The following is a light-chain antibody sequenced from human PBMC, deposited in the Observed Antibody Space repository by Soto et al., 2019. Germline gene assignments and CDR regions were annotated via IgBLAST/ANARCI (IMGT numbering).Light chain of an antibody. Sequence: ELVLTQSPGTLSLSPGERATLSCRASQSVSNNYLAWYQQKPGQAPRLLIYGASSRATGIPPGFSGNGSGTDFTLTISRLEPEDFAVYYCQQYGSPPWTFGQGTKVDIK. J-gene: IGKJ1*01. V-gene: IGKV3-20*01. CDR2: GAS. CDR1: QSVSNNY. CDR3: QQYGSPPWT.